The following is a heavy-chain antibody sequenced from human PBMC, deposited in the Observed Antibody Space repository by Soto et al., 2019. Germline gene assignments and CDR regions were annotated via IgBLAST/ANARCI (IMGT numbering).Heavy chain of an antibody. Sequence: EVQLVESGGGLVKPGGSLRLSCAASGFTFSSYSMNWVRQAPGKGLEWVSSISSSTSYIYYADSVKGRFTISRDNAKNSLYLQMKSLRAEDTAVYYCARVVDYYDPYYYHGMDVWGQGTTVTVSS. CDR2: ISSSTSYI. D-gene: IGHD3-22*01. CDR3: ARVVDYYDPYYYHGMDV. CDR1: GFTFSSYS. J-gene: IGHJ6*02. V-gene: IGHV3-21*01.